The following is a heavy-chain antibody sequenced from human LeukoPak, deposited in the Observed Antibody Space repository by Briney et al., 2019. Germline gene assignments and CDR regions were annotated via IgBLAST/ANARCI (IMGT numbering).Heavy chain of an antibody. CDR3: AKLRDVSRILTAGFDY. CDR1: GFTFSSYA. Sequence: PGGSLRLSCVASGFTFSSYAMSWVRQAPGKGLEGVSCISGSDGSTYSADSVKGRFTISRDNFKNTLYLQMNSLRAEDTAVYYCAKLRDVSRILTAGFDYWGQGTLVTVSS. CDR2: ISGSDGST. D-gene: IGHD6-13*01. V-gene: IGHV3-23*01. J-gene: IGHJ4*02.